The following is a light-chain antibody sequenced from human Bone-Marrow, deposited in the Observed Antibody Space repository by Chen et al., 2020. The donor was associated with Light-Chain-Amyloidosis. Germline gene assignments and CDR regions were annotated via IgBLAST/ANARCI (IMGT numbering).Light chain of an antibody. J-gene: IGLJ2*01. Sequence: SYELTQPPSVSVSPGRTARITCSGEDLPKKYAYWYQQKPGQPPVLVIHRDTERPSGISERFSGSSSGTTATLTISGVQAEDEADYHCQSADSSGTYEVIFGGGTKLTVL. CDR3: QSADSSGTYEVI. CDR2: RDT. V-gene: IGLV3-25*03. CDR1: DLPKKY.